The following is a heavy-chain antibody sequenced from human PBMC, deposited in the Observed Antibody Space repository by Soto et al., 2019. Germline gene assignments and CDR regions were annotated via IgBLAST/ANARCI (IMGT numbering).Heavy chain of an antibody. CDR1: GGTFSSYA. Sequence: QVPLVQSGAEVKKPGSSVKVSCKASGGTFSSYAISWVRQAPGQGLVWMGGIIPISGTANYAQKFQGRVTITADESTSTAYMELSSLRSEDTAVYYCARSQGSSTSLEIYYYYYYGMDVWGQGTTVTVSS. CDR3: ARSQGSSTSLEIYYYYYYGMDV. CDR2: IIPISGTA. V-gene: IGHV1-69*01. J-gene: IGHJ6*02. D-gene: IGHD2-2*01.